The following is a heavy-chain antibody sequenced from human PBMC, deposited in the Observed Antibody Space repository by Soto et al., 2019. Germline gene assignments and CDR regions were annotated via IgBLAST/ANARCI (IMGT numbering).Heavy chain of an antibody. Sequence: SLTCPLTNTSIRRLKWWTQVLQTPGKGLEWIGEIYHSGSINHNPSLKSRVTMSVDKSNNQFSLKMTSVTAADTAVYYCASKFGELLADAFDIWGQGTVVT. V-gene: IGHV4-4*02. CDR3: ASKFGELLADAFDI. CDR1: NTSIRRLKW. D-gene: IGHD3-10*01. J-gene: IGHJ3*02. CDR2: IYHSGSI.